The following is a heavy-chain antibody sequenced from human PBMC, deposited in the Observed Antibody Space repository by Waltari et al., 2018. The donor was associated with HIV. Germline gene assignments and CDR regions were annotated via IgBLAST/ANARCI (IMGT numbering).Heavy chain of an antibody. CDR2: ISGSVGST. J-gene: IGHJ3*02. V-gene: IGHV3-23*01. Sequence: EVQLLESGGGLVQPGGSLRLSCAASGFTFSSYAMSWVRTAPGKGREWFSAISGSVGSTYYADSVKGRFTISRDNSKNTLYLQMNSLRAEDTAVYYCAKDAGHYDSSGLGHDAFDIWGQGTMVTVSS. D-gene: IGHD3-22*01. CDR3: AKDAGHYDSSGLGHDAFDI. CDR1: GFTFSSYA.